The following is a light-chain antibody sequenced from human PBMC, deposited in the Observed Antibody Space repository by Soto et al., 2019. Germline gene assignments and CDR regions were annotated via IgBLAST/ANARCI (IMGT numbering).Light chain of an antibody. V-gene: IGKV1-5*01. CDR3: QQYNSYST. CDR2: DAS. J-gene: IGKJ2*01. Sequence: DIQMTQSPSPLSASVGDRVTITCRASQSISSWLAWYQQKPGKAPKLLIYDASSLESGVPSRFSGSGSGTEFTLTISRLQPDDFATYYCQQYNSYSTFGQGTKLEIK. CDR1: QSISSW.